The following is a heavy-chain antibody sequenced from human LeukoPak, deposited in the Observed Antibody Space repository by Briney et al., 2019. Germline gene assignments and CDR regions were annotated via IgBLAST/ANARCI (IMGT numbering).Heavy chain of an antibody. D-gene: IGHD3-22*01. CDR1: GFTFSSYA. J-gene: IGHJ4*02. CDR3: AKKTPYYYDSSGSHFDY. Sequence: GGSLRLSCAASGFTFSSYAMSWVRQAPGKGLEWVSAISGSGGSTYYADSVKGRFTISRDNSKNALYLQMNSLRAEDTAVYYCAKKTPYYYDSSGSHFDYWGQGTLVTVSS. CDR2: ISGSGGST. V-gene: IGHV3-23*01.